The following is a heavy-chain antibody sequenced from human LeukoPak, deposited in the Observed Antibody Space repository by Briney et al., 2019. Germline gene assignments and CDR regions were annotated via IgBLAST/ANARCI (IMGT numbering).Heavy chain of an antibody. CDR2: INHSGST. D-gene: IGHD4-23*01. V-gene: IGHV4-34*01. Sequence: NASETLSLTCAVYGGSFSGYYWSWIRQPPGKGLEWIGEINHSGSTNYNPSLKSRVTISVDTSKNQFSLKLSSVTAADTAVYYCARGPTTGVTSDPREYLWGQGTLVTVSS. CDR3: ARGPTTGVTSDPREYL. J-gene: IGHJ5*02. CDR1: GGSFSGYY.